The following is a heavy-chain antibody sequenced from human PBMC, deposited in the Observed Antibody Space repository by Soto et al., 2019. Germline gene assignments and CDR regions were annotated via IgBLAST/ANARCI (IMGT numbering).Heavy chain of an antibody. V-gene: IGHV3-73*01. D-gene: IGHD3-3*01. Sequence: GESLKISCAASGFTFSGSAMHWVRQASGKGLEWVGRIRSKANSYATAYAASVKGRFTISRDDSKNTAYLQMNSLKTEDTAVYYCTRHSPDFWSGYYNVGEYRSGFYYYMDVWGKGTTVTVSS. J-gene: IGHJ6*03. CDR1: GFTFSGSA. CDR2: IRSKANSYAT. CDR3: TRHSPDFWSGYYNVGEYRSGFYYYMDV.